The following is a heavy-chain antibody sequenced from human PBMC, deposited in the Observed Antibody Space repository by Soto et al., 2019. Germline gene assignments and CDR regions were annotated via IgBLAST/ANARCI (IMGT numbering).Heavy chain of an antibody. J-gene: IGHJ4*02. CDR3: ARASSSWYFDY. CDR1: GDSFTSYW. CDR2: IDPSDSYT. D-gene: IGHD6-13*01. Sequence: GESLTISCTSSGDSFTSYWISWVRQMPGKGLEWMGRIDPSDSYTNYSPSFQGHVTISADKSISTAYLQWSSLKASDTAMYYCARASSSWYFDYWGQGTLVTVSS. V-gene: IGHV5-10-1*01.